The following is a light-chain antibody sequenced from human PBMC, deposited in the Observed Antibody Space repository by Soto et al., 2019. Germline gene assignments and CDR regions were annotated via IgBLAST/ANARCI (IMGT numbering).Light chain of an antibody. CDR3: SSYVGTNSYV. CDR2: EVY. Sequence: QSVLTQPPSASGSHLQSVTISCTGTSSDVGGYNYVSWYQHHPGKAPKLIIYEVYKRPSGVPDRFSGSKSGNTAALTVSGLQAEDEADYYCSSYVGTNSYVFGTGTQLTVL. V-gene: IGLV2-8*01. CDR1: SSDVGGYNY. J-gene: IGLJ1*01.